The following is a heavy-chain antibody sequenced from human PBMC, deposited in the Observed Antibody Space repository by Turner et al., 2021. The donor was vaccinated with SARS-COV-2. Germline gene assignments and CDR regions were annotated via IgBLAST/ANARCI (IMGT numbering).Heavy chain of an antibody. J-gene: IGHJ6*02. D-gene: IGHD5-12*01. V-gene: IGHV3-7*03. CDR1: RFTFSNYW. CDR3: ARSSVDSGYEDDYYYYYGMDV. CDR2: IKEDGSEK. Sequence: EVQLVESGGGLVQPGGSLRLSCAASRFTFSNYWMSWVRQAPGKGLEWVANIKEDGSEKYNVDSVKGRFTISRDNAKNSLYLQMNSLRAEDTAVYYCARSSVDSGYEDDYYYYYGMDVWGQGTTVTVSS.